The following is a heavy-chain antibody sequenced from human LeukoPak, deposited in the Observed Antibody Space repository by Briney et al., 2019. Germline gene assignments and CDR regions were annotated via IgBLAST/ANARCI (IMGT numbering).Heavy chain of an antibody. J-gene: IGHJ4*02. CDR3: ARGGIFGVAPPPHYFDY. Sequence: PSETLSLTCTVSGGSISSYYWSWIRQPPGKGLEWIGYIYYSGSTYYNPSLKSRVTISVDTSKNQFSLKLSSVTAADTAVYYCARGGIFGVAPPPHYFDYWGQGTLVTVSS. V-gene: IGHV4-59*01. D-gene: IGHD3-3*01. CDR1: GGSISSYY. CDR2: IYYSGST.